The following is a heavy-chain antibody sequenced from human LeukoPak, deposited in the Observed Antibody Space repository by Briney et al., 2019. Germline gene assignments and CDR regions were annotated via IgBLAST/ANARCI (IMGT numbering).Heavy chain of an antibody. CDR2: IYYSGST. J-gene: IGHJ3*02. CDR1: GGSISSSSYY. CDR3: ARDVGDYGDPDAFDI. D-gene: IGHD4-17*01. V-gene: IGHV4-39*07. Sequence: PSETLSLTCTVSGGSISSSSYYWGWIRQPPGKGLEWIGSIYYSGSTYYNPSLKSRVTISVDTSKNQFSLKLSSVTAADTAVYYCARDVGDYGDPDAFDIWGQGTMVTVSS.